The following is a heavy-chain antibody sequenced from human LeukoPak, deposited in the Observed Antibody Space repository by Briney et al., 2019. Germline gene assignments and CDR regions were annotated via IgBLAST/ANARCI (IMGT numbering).Heavy chain of an antibody. D-gene: IGHD4-17*01. CDR3: AKEPRRASAVTWFDP. Sequence: GGSLSLSCAASGFTFSSYAMSWVRQAPGKGLEWVSAISGGGGSTYYPVFGKGRLATFRDNSKNTPYLQINSLRDEDTAVYDCAKEPRRASAVTWFDPWGQGTLVTVSS. CDR1: GFTFSSYA. J-gene: IGHJ5*02. CDR2: ISGGGGST. V-gene: IGHV3-23*01.